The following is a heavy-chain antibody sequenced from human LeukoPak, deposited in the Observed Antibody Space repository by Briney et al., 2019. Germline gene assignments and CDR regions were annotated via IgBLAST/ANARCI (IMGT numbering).Heavy chain of an antibody. CDR1: GYTFTDYY. CDR3: ATLVGAHDWFDP. J-gene: IGHJ5*02. CDR2: VDPEDGET. D-gene: IGHD1-26*01. V-gene: IGHV1-69-2*01. Sequence: ASVKVSCKVSGYTFTDYYMHWVQQAPGKGLEWMGLVDPEDGETIYAEKFQGRVTITADTSTDTAYMELGSLRSEDTAVYYCATLVGAHDWFDPWGQGTLVTVSS.